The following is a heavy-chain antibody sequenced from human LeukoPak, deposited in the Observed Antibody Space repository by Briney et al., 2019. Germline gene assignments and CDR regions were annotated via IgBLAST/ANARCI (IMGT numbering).Heavy chain of an antibody. J-gene: IGHJ3*02. D-gene: IGHD2-21*02. CDR1: GYTFTSYG. CDR2: ISAYNGNT. Sequence: ASVKVSCKASGYTFTSYGISWVRQAPGQGLEWMGCISAYNGNTNYAQRLQGRVTMTTDTSTSTAYMELRSLRSDDTAVYYCARSQNRIGAYCGGDCYNDAFDIWGQGTMVTVSS. V-gene: IGHV1-18*01. CDR3: ARSQNRIGAYCGGDCYNDAFDI.